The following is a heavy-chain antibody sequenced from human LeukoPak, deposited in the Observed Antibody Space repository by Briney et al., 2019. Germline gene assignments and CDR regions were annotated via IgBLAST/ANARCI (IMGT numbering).Heavy chain of an antibody. CDR1: GYTFTSYG. CDR3: ARDLVGSHTGYSSGAWDY. V-gene: IGHV1-69*13. CDR2: IIPLFDTA. D-gene: IGHD3-9*01. Sequence: ASVKVSCKASGYTFTSYGISWVRQAPGQGLEWMGGIIPLFDTADYAQKFQGRLTITSDESTSTAYMELSSLRAEDTAVYYCARDLVGSHTGYSSGAWDYWGQGTLVTVSS. J-gene: IGHJ4*02.